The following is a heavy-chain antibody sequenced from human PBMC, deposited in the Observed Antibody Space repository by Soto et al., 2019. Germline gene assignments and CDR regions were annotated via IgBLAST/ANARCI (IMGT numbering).Heavy chain of an antibody. CDR3: ARGLPSEKVDS. V-gene: IGHV4-30-4*01. J-gene: IGHJ4*02. CDR2: IYDGGSI. CDR1: GGSISNNHYC. Sequence: QVQLQESGPGLVKPSQTLSLTCTVSGGSISNNHYCWSWIRQSPGKGLEWIGHIYDGGSIYNNPSLKSRVTISADTSNNQFSLKLSSVTGADTAVYYCARGLPSEKVDSWGQGTLVTVSS. D-gene: IGHD3-10*01.